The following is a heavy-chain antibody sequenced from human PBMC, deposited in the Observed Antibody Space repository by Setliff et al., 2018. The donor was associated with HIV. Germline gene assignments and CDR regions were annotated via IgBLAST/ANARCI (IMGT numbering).Heavy chain of an antibody. D-gene: IGHD1-26*01. CDR1: GFTFSNAW. J-gene: IGHJ3*02. V-gene: IGHV3-15*01. CDR2: IKSKTDGGTT. CDR3: TTIRRELHDAFDI. Sequence: GSLRLSCAASGFTFSNAWMSWVRQAPGKGLEWVGRIKSKTDGGTTDYAAPVKGRFTISRDDSKNTLYLQMNSLKTEDTAVYYCTTIRRELHDAFDIWGQGTMVTVSS.